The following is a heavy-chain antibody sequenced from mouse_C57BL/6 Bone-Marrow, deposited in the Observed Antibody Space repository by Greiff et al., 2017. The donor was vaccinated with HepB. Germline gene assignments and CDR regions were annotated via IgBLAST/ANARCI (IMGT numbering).Heavy chain of an antibody. J-gene: IGHJ2*01. D-gene: IGHD1-1*01. V-gene: IGHV1-81*01. CDR1: GYTFTSYG. CDR3: ARWVTTVVAFDY. Sequence: QVQLKQSGAELARPGASVKLSCKASGYTFTSYGISWVKQRTGQGLEWIGEIYPRSGNTYYNEKFKGKATLTADKSSSTAYMELRSLTSEDSAVYFCARWVTTVVAFDYWGQGTTLTVSS. CDR2: IYPRSGNT.